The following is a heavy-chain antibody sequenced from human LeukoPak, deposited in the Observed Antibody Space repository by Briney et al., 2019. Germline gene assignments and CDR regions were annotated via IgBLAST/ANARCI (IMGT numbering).Heavy chain of an antibody. Sequence: ASVKVSFKTSGYTFSSCYMHWVRQAPAQGIEWVGMINTSDGSTTNAQKFQGRVTMTRDTSTSTVYMELSSLRSEDTTLYYGARGGYYSGDSCYPDFDYWGQGTLVTVSS. CDR1: GYTFSSCY. J-gene: IGHJ4*02. CDR2: INTSDGST. CDR3: ARGGYYSGDSCYPDFDY. D-gene: IGHD2-15*01. V-gene: IGHV1-46*01.